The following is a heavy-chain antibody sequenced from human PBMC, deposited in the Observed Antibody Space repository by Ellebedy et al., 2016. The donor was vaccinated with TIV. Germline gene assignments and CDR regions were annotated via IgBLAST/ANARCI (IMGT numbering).Heavy chain of an antibody. CDR3: TRFEIISGGGYGMDV. V-gene: IGHV3-13*01. D-gene: IGHD3-16*01. J-gene: IGHJ6*02. CDR2: IDNAGDT. CDR1: GFTFSRYD. Sequence: GGSLSLSXAASGFTFSRYDMHWVRQSTRKGLEWVASIDNAGDTYYPGSVKGRFTISRENAKNSLYLQMNSLRVEDTAVYYCTRFEIISGGGYGMDVWGQGTTVTVSS.